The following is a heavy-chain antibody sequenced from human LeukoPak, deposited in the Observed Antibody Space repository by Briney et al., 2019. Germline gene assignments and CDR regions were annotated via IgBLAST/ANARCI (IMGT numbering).Heavy chain of an antibody. CDR3: ARESGSDAFDI. J-gene: IGHJ3*02. Sequence: ASVKVSCKASGYTFTKYGVSWVRQAPGQGLEWMGWISAYNGGIKYAQRGKGRVTMTTDTSTSTVYMELRSLRSDDMAVYYCARESGSDAFDIWGQGTMVTVSS. CDR2: ISAYNGGI. V-gene: IGHV1-18*03. CDR1: GYTFTKYG.